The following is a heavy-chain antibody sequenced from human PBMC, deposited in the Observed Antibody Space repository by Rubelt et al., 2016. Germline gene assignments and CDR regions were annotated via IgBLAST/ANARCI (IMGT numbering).Heavy chain of an antibody. V-gene: IGHV1-3*01. D-gene: IGHD6-19*01. J-gene: IGHJ4*02. CDR3: ARDDKVVAGKVDY. CDR1: GYTFTSHA. Sequence: QVQLVQSGAAVKKPGASVKVSCKASGYTFTSHAIHWVRQAPGQRLEWMRWFNAGNGNTRYSQKFQGRVTITSDTSGNTAYMELSRRRFEDTAVYDCARDDKVVAGKVDYWGQGTLVTVSS. CDR2: FNAGNGNT.